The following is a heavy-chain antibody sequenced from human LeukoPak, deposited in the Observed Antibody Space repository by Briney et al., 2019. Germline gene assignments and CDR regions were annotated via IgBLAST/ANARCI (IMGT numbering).Heavy chain of an antibody. V-gene: IGHV6-1*01. CDR2: TFCRSQCYN. J-gene: IGHJ4*02. CDR3: ARASYSSSWSIDY. Sequence: SQTLSLTCAISGDSVPSNSAAWNWIRQSPSRGLEWLGRTFCRSQCYNDYAVSVKSRIIINPDTSKNQLSLQLNSVTPEDTAVYYCARASYSSSWSIDYWGQGTRVTVSS. D-gene: IGHD6-13*01. CDR1: GDSVPSNSAA.